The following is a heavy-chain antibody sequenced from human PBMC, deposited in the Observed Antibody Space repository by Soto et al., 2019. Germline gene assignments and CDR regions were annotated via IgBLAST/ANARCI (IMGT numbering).Heavy chain of an antibody. CDR1: GGSFSDYY. Sequence: SETLSLTCAAYGGSFSDYYWSWLRQPPGKGMEWLGEANHRRSTNYNPSLKSRATISGDTSKNQFSLKLSSVTAADTAVYYCGVVAAMPAYYGMDVWGQGTTVT. J-gene: IGHJ6*02. D-gene: IGHD2-15*01. V-gene: IGHV4-34*01. CDR3: GVVAAMPAYYGMDV. CDR2: ANHRRST.